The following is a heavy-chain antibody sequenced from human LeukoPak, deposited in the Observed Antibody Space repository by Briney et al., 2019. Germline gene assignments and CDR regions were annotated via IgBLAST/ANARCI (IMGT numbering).Heavy chain of an antibody. V-gene: IGHV1-24*01. D-gene: IGHD3-10*01. CDR3: ARDNSVGDIAWWFDP. CDR1: GYTLNKLS. CDR2: FDPEDGET. Sequence: ASVKVSCKVSGYTLNKLSMHWVRQAPGKGLEWMGGFDPEDGETIYAQKFQGRVTMTEDTSTDTAYMELTSLRSEDTAVYYCARDNSVGDIAWWFDPWGQGTLVTVSS. J-gene: IGHJ5*02.